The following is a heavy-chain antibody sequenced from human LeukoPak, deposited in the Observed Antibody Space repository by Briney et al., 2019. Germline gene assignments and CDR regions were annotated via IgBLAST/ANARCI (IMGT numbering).Heavy chain of an antibody. CDR1: GFTVSAHY. CDR3: ARGPGSRGIFDY. Sequence: GGSLRLSCAVSGFTVSAHYMSWVRQAPGKGLECVSFLYTGGDTYYADSVKGRFAISRDNSKNTLYLQMNSLRAEDTAVYYCARGPGSRGIFDYWGQGTLVTVSS. D-gene: IGHD3-10*01. V-gene: IGHV3-53*01. CDR2: LYTGGDT. J-gene: IGHJ4*02.